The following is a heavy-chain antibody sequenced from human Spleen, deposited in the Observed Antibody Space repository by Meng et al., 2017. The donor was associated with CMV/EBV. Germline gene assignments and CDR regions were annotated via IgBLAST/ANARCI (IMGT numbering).Heavy chain of an antibody. CDR2: IYYSGST. Sequence: QWRLQGSAPGRVKLSPLFALTRTVSGGSLRIGNYYWSWIRQPPGKGLEWIGYIYYSGSTYYNPSLKSRVTMSVDTSKNQFSLKLSSVTAADTAVYYCARDLPKHPGIAAAGPFDYWGQGTLVTVSS. CDR1: GGSLRIGNYY. V-gene: IGHV4-30-4*08. CDR3: ARDLPKHPGIAAAGPFDY. J-gene: IGHJ4*02. D-gene: IGHD6-13*01.